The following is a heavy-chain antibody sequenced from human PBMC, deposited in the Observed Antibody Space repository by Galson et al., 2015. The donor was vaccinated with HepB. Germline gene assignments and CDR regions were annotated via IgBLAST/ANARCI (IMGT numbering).Heavy chain of an antibody. V-gene: IGHV3-21*06. CDR3: ARDLSLYCLDV. CDR1: GFSFSTYS. CDR2: ISSSSRDI. Sequence: FLRLSCAASGFSFSTYSMNWVRQAPGKGLEWVSGISSSSRDIYHADSVKGRFIISRDNAKTSLYLQMNSLRADDTAVYYCARDLSLYCLDVWGQGTTVTVSS. J-gene: IGHJ6*02.